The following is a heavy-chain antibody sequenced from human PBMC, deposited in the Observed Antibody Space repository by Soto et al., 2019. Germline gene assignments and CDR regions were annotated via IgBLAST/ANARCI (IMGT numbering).Heavy chain of an antibody. J-gene: IGHJ4*02. Sequence: SLRLSCEASGFTFSKFDMHWVAQPTGKGLEWVSTSGISGDTYYAVSVKGRFTISRDNAKNSLSLQMNSLRAGDTALYFCARGQEVGAHFFDSWGKGTQVT. CDR2: SGISGDT. D-gene: IGHD2-15*01. CDR1: GFTFSKFD. CDR3: ARGQEVGAHFFDS. V-gene: IGHV3-13*04.